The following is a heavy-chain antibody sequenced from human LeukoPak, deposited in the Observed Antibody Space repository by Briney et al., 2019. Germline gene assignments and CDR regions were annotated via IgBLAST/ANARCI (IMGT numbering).Heavy chain of an antibody. CDR1: VFTFSDYY. CDR2: ISSCGSTI. J-gene: IGHJ3*02. CDR3: ARDQHDSSGYPRAWAFDI. Sequence: GGSLTLSCAASVFTFSDYYMSWIRQAPPKGMEWVSYISSCGSTIYYADSVKGRFAISRDNAKNSLYLQMNSLRAEDTAVYYCARDQHDSSGYPRAWAFDIWGQGTMVTVSS. V-gene: IGHV3-11*04. D-gene: IGHD3-22*01.